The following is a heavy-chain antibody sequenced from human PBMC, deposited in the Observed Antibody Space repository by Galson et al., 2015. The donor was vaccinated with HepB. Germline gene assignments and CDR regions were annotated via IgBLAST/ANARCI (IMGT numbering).Heavy chain of an antibody. D-gene: IGHD3-22*01. CDR1: GFTLSSSS. Sequence: SLRHPCAASGFTLSSSSLNWVRQAPGKGLEWVSYISSSSSTIYYADSVKGRFTISRDNAKNSLYMQMNSLRDEDTAVYYFARDYSTPYDSSDVPFDYWGQGTLVTVSS. V-gene: IGHV3-48*02. CDR2: ISSSSSTI. J-gene: IGHJ4*02. CDR3: ARDYSTPYDSSDVPFDY.